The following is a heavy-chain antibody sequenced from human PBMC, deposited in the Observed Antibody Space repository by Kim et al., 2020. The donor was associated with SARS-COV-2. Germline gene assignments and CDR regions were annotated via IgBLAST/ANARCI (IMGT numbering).Heavy chain of an antibody. D-gene: IGHD3-9*01. Sequence: VGYLRLSCAASGFTFSSYWMHWVRQAPGKGLVWVSRINSDGSSTSYADSVKGRFTISRDNAKNTLYLQMNSLRAEDTAVYYCARDHFDRKDYDILTGYCPGCYYYYGMDVWGQGTTVTVSS. V-gene: IGHV3-74*01. J-gene: IGHJ6*02. CDR2: INSDGSST. CDR1: GFTFSSYW. CDR3: ARDHFDRKDYDILTGYCPGCYYYYGMDV.